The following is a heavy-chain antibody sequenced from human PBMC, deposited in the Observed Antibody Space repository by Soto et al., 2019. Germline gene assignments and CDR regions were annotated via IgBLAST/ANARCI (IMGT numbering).Heavy chain of an antibody. CDR2: VNPSGGHT. CDR3: ARGGHVVVVTAALDY. J-gene: IGHJ4*02. CDR1: GDTFTDYY. Sequence: QVQLMQSGAEVKKPGASVKVSCKASGDTFTDYYIHWVRQAPGQGLEWMGTVNPSGGHTTYAQHFRGRVTMTSDTSTKTLYRELTSLTSDDTAIYYCARGGHVVVVTAALDYCGQGTLVTVSS. D-gene: IGHD2-21*02. V-gene: IGHV1-46*01.